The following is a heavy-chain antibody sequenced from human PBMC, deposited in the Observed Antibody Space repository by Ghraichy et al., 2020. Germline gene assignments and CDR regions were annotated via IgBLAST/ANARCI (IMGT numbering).Heavy chain of an antibody. CDR1: GFIFSNYG. Sequence: GGSLRLSCGAYGFIFSNYGMHWVRQAPGKGLEWVAGIWYDGSNKYYADSVKGRFTISRDNSKNTLYLQMNSLRAEDTAVYYCARDLYGFVGEGNAFDIWGQGTMVTVAS. CDR3: ARDLYGFVGEGNAFDI. V-gene: IGHV3-33*01. D-gene: IGHD3-10*01. J-gene: IGHJ3*02. CDR2: IWYDGSNK.